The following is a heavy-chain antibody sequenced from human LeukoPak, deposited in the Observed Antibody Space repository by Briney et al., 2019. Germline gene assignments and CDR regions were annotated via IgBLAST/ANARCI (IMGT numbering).Heavy chain of an antibody. J-gene: IGHJ4*02. D-gene: IGHD2-15*01. Sequence: SETLSLTCAVYGGSFSGYYWSWIRQPPGKGLEWIGEINHSGSTNYNPSLKSRVTISVDTSKNQFPLKLSSVTAADTAVYYCAREGVVVVAASGLFDYWGQGTLVTVSS. CDR1: GGSFSGYY. V-gene: IGHV4-34*01. CDR3: AREGVVVVAASGLFDY. CDR2: INHSGST.